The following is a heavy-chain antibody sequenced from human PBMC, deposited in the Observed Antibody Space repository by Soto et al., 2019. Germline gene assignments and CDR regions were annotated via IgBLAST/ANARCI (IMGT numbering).Heavy chain of an antibody. V-gene: IGHV1-18*04. CDR2: ISAYNGNT. Sequence: ASVKFSCKASGYTFTSYGISWVRQAPGQGLEWMGWISAYNGNTNYAQKRQGRVTMTTDTSTSTAYMELRSLRSDDTAVYYCVRDRSTVILAAYWRQGPLVTVSS. CDR1: GYTFTSYG. D-gene: IGHD2-2*01. J-gene: IGHJ4*02. CDR3: VRDRSTVILAAY.